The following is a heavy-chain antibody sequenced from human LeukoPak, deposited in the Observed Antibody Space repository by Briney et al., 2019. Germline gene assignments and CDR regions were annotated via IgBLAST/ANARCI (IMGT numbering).Heavy chain of an antibody. CDR3: ARAGAGTYYYYGMDV. J-gene: IGHJ6*04. CDR2: IYYSGST. D-gene: IGHD6-19*01. V-gene: IGHV4-59*01. CDR1: GGSISSYY. Sequence: PSETLSLTCTVSGGSISSYYWSWIRQPPGKGLEWIGYIYYSGSTNYNPSLNSRVTISVDTSKNQFSLKLSSVPAAETAVYYWARAGAGTYYYYGMDVWGKGTTVTVSS.